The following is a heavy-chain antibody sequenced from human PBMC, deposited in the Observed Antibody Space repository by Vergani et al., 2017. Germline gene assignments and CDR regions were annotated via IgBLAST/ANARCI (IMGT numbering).Heavy chain of an antibody. D-gene: IGHD3-16*01. CDR1: GFTFDDYA. CDR2: ISWNSGSI. CDR3: AKEHTFGAGMDV. V-gene: IGHV3-9*01. Sequence: EVQLVESGGGLVQPGRSLRLSCAASGFTFDDYAMHWVRQAPGKGLEWVSGISWNSGSIGYADSVKGRFTISRDNAKNSLYLQMNSLRAEDTALYYCAKEHTFGAGMDVWGQGTTVTVSS. J-gene: IGHJ6*02.